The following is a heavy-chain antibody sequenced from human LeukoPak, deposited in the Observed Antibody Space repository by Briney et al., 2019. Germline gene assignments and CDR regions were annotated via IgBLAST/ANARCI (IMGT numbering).Heavy chain of an antibody. Sequence: GRSLRLSCVGSGFTFGDYAVSWLRQAPGKGLEWVGFIRSKPSGGTTEFAASVKGRFTVSRDESKSIVYLQMNSLKTEDSAVYYCARGETVPNAKYYFDYWGRGTLVTVSS. CDR2: IRSKPSGGTT. V-gene: IGHV3-49*03. CDR3: ARGETVPNAKYYFDY. J-gene: IGHJ4*02. D-gene: IGHD2-2*01. CDR1: GFTFGDYA.